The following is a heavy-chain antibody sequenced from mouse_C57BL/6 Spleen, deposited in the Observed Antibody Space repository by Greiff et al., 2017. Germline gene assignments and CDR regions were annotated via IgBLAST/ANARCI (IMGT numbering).Heavy chain of an antibody. CDR1: GFTFSDYY. Sequence: EVQLVESEGGLVPPGSSMKLSCTASGFTFSDYYMAWVRQVPEKGLEWVANINYDGSSTYYLDSLKSRFIISRDNAKNILYLQMSSLKSEDTATYYCARGDYDDYYAMDYWGQGTSVTVSS. J-gene: IGHJ4*01. D-gene: IGHD2-4*01. CDR2: INYDGSST. V-gene: IGHV5-16*01. CDR3: ARGDYDDYYAMDY.